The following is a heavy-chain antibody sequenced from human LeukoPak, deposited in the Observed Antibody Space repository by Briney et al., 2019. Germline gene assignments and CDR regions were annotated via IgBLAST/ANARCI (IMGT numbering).Heavy chain of an antibody. CDR1: GYIFTSYG. CDR2: HSDYNGNT. V-gene: IGHV1-18*01. Sequence: ASVKVSCKASGYIFTSYGISWVRQPPGQGLEWMGWHSDYNGNTNYAQKLQGRVTMTTITSPNTAHMELRGLGTDETAGYCYGRGYSGDAFDIWGQGTMVTVSS. D-gene: IGHD1-26*01. J-gene: IGHJ3*02. CDR3: GRGYSGDAFDI.